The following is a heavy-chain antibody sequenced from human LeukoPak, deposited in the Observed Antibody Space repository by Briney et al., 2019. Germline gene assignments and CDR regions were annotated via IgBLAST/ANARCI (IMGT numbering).Heavy chain of an antibody. CDR2: INTGTGNP. Sequence: ASVKVSCKASGYTFTDYAISWVRQAPGQGLECMGWINTGTGNPTYAQGFTGRFVFSVDTSVSTAFLQINSLKAEDTAVYYCYGVGATFEHWGQGTLVTVSS. J-gene: IGHJ4*01. CDR3: YGVGATFEH. D-gene: IGHD1-26*01. V-gene: IGHV7-4-1*02. CDR1: GYTFTDYA.